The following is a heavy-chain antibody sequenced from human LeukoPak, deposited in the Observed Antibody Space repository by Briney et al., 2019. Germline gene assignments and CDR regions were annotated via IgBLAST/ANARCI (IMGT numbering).Heavy chain of an antibody. CDR2: IYPGDSDT. D-gene: IGHD6-13*01. CDR1: GYSFSNYW. Sequence: GESLKISCKGSGYSFSNYWIGWVRQMPGKGLEWMGIIYPGDSDTRYTPSFRGQVTFSADKSINTAYLRWSSLKASDTAIYYCARLPGTSAASDYWGQGTLVTVSS. CDR3: ARLPGTSAASDY. J-gene: IGHJ4*02. V-gene: IGHV5-51*01.